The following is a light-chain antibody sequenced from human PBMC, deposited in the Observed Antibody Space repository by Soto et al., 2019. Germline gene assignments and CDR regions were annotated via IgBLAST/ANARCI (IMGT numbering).Light chain of an antibody. Sequence: QSALTQPASVCGSPGQSITISCTGTSSDVGGYNYVSWYQQHPGKAPKLMIYEVSNRPSGVSNRFSGSKSGNTASLTISGLQAEDEADYYCTSYTGSSTVFGGGTKLTVL. V-gene: IGLV2-14*01. J-gene: IGLJ2*01. CDR1: SSDVGGYNY. CDR2: EVS. CDR3: TSYTGSSTV.